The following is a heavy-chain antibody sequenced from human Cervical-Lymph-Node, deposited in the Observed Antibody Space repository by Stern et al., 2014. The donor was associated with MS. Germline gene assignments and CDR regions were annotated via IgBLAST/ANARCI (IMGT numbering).Heavy chain of an antibody. D-gene: IGHD3-9*01. CDR3: ARDSFSFYDILTGPNGMDV. CDR1: GFTFSSYS. V-gene: IGHV3-21*01. J-gene: IGHJ6*02. CDR2: ISGSSSYI. Sequence: EVQLEESGGGLVKPGGSLRLSCAASGFTFSSYSMTWVRQAPGKGLEWVSSISGSSSYISYADSMKGRFTVSRDNAQKSLFLQMNSLRAEDTAVYYCARDSFSFYDILTGPNGMDVWGQGTTVTVSS.